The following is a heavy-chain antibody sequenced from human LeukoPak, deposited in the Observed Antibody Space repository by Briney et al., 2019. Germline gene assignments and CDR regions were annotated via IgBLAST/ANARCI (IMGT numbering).Heavy chain of an antibody. CDR1: GGSFSGYY. CDR2: INHSGST. CDR3: ARGQRSSSWYYYYGMDV. J-gene: IGHJ6*02. D-gene: IGHD6-13*01. Sequence: SETLSLTCDVYGGSFSGYYWSWIRQPPGKGLEWIGDINHSGSTDCNPSLKSRVTISVDTSKNQFSLKLSSVTAADTAVYYCARGQRSSSWYYYYGMDVWGQGTTVTVSS. V-gene: IGHV4-34*01.